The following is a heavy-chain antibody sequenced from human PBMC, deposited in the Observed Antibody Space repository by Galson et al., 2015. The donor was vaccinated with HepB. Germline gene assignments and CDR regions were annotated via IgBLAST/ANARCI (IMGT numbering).Heavy chain of an antibody. D-gene: IGHD6-19*01. CDR3: ARDSDSAWPFQN. V-gene: IGHV4-4*07. Sequence: TLSLTCTVSGGSISTSYWSWIRQPAGKGLEWIGRIYSSGSINYNPSLKSRLTMSLDTSKNQFSLKLSSVTAADTAVYYCARDSDSAWPFQNWGQGTLVTVSS. CDR1: GGSISTSY. CDR2: IYSSGSI. J-gene: IGHJ1*01.